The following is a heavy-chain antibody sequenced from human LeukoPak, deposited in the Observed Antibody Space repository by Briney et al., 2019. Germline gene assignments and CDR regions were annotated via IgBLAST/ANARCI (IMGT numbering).Heavy chain of an antibody. CDR2: MNPNSGNT. J-gene: IGHJ5*02. D-gene: IGHD2-15*01. CDR3: ARYRYVRILQNWFDP. CDR1: GYTFTGYD. V-gene: IGHV1-8*01. Sequence: ASVKVSCKASGYTFTGYDINWVRQATGQGLEWMGWMNPNSGNTGYAQKFQGRVTMTRNTSISTAYMELSSLRSEDTAVYYCARYRYVRILQNWFDPWGQGTLVTVSS.